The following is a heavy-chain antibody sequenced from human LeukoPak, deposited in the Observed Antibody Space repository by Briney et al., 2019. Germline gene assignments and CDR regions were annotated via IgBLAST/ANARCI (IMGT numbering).Heavy chain of an antibody. CDR1: GFSISSGYY. J-gene: IGHJ6*04. CDR3: ARDCEFCDLLFYQSV. V-gene: IGHV4-38-2*02. CDR2: LSHSGTT. D-gene: IGHD3-16*01. Sequence: KPSENLSLTCAVSGFSISSGYYWGWIRQSPRKGREGVGSLSHSGTTYYIPSLESRVIISGDTSKNHFSLKLNSVTAADTAVYYCARDCEFCDLLFYQSVWGKGTTVTVSS.